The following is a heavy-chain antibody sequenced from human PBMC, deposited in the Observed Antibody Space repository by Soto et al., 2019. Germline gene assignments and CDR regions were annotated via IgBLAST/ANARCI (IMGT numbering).Heavy chain of an antibody. CDR2: ISSSSSYT. D-gene: IGHD2-15*01. CDR3: AREIRLLSDSYYYGMDV. V-gene: IGHV3-11*06. Sequence: QVQLVESGGGLVKPGGSLRLSCAASGFTFSDYYMSWIRQAPGKGLEWVSYISSSSSYTNYADSVKGRFTISRDNAKNSLYLQMNSLRAEDTAVYYCAREIRLLSDSYYYGMDVWGQGTTVTVSS. CDR1: GFTFSDYY. J-gene: IGHJ6*02.